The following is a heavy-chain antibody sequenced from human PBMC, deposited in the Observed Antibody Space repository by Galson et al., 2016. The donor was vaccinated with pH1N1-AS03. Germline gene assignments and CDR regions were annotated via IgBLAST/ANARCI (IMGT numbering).Heavy chain of an antibody. V-gene: IGHV4-31*01. Sequence: SWIRQHPGKGLEWIGYIFHSGSTYYNPSLESLVSISVDTSKNQFSLKLKSVTAADTAVYYCARQDSGAYYLDSWGPGTLVTVSS. CDR2: IFHSGST. J-gene: IGHJ4*02. D-gene: IGHD1-26*01. CDR3: ARQDSGAYYLDS.